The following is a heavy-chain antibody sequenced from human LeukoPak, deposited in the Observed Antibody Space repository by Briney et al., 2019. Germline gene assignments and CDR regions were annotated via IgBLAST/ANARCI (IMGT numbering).Heavy chain of an antibody. CDR2: IYPGDSDT. J-gene: IGHJ4*02. CDR3: ARAYYYDSSGYLYYFDY. D-gene: IGHD3-22*01. V-gene: IGHV5-51*01. Sequence: GESLKISCKGSGYSFTTYWIGWVRQMPGKGLEWMGIIYPGDSDTRYSPSFQGQVTISADKSISTAYLQWSSLKASDTAMYYCARAYYYDSSGYLYYFDYWGLGTLVTVSS. CDR1: GYSFTTYW.